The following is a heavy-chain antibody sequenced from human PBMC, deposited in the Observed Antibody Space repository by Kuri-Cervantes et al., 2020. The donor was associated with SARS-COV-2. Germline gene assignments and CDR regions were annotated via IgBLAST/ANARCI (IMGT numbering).Heavy chain of an antibody. Sequence: SETLSLTCAVYGGSFSGYYWSWIRQPPGKGLEWIGEINHSGSTNYNPSLKSRVTLSVDTSKNQFSLKLSSVTAADTAVYYCARGTSGRDDFWSGYYVGYYYYYGMDVWGQGTTVTVSS. D-gene: IGHD3-3*01. CDR1: GGSFSGYY. CDR2: INHSGST. V-gene: IGHV4-34*01. CDR3: ARGTSGRDDFWSGYYVGYYYYYGMDV. J-gene: IGHJ6*02.